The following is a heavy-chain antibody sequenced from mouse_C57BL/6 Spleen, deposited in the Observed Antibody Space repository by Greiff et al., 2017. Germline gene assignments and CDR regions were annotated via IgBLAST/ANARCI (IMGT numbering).Heavy chain of an antibody. D-gene: IGHD1-1*01. J-gene: IGHJ1*03. CDR1: GYAFSSSW. CDR3: ERDDDSSYGRYFDV. V-gene: IGHV1-82*01. CDR2: IYPGDGDT. Sequence: QVQLQQPGPELVKPGASVKISCKASGYAFSSSWMNWVKLRPGKGLEWIGRIYPGDGDTNYNGKFKGKATLTADKSSSTAYMQLSSLTSEDSAVYFCERDDDSSYGRYFDVWGTGTTVTVSS.